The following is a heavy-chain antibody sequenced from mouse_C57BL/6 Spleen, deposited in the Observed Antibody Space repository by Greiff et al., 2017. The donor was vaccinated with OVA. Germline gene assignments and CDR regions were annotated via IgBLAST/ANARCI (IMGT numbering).Heavy chain of an antibody. Sequence: VQLQQPGAELVKPGASVKLSCKASGYTFTSYWMHWVKQRPGQGLEWIGMIQPNSGSTNYNEKFKSKATLTVDKSYSTAYMQLSSLTSEASAVYCCSSEIRNWYFDVWGTGTTVTVSS. V-gene: IGHV1-64*01. D-gene: IGHD5-1-1*01. CDR3: SSEIRNWYFDV. CDR1: GYTFTSYW. J-gene: IGHJ1*03. CDR2: IQPNSGST.